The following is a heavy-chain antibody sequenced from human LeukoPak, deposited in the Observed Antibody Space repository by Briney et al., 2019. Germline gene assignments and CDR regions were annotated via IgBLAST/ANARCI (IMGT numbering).Heavy chain of an antibody. CDR3: ARESSSSGWCYIDY. V-gene: IGHV3-53*01. Sequence: GGSLRLSCAASGFTVSNNYMSWVRQAPGKGLEWVPIIYSGGNTYYADSMKGRFTISRDNSKNTLYLQMNSLRAEDTAVYYCARESSSSGWCYIDYWGQGTLVTVSS. CDR1: GFTVSNNY. CDR2: IYSGGNT. J-gene: IGHJ4*02. D-gene: IGHD6-19*01.